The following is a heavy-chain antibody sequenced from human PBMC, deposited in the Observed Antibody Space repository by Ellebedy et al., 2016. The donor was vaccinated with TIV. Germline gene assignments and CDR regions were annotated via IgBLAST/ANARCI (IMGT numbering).Heavy chain of an antibody. CDR1: GFTFSSYG. CDR2: ISSDGSNK. CDR3: ARDPALPRGRFDT. Sequence: GESLKISCAASGFTFSSYGMHWVRQAPGKGLEWVAVISSDGSNKYYADSVKGRFTISRDNAKNTLYLQMNSLRAEDTAVYYCARDPALPRGRFDTWGQGTLVTVSS. J-gene: IGHJ5*02. V-gene: IGHV3-30*03.